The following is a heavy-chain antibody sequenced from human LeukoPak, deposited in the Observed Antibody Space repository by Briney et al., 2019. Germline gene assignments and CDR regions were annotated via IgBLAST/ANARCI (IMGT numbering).Heavy chain of an antibody. CDR1: GFTFSAYG. CDR3: ARDLSSCFDY. D-gene: IGHD6-13*01. Sequence: PGGSLRLSCAASGFTFSAYGMHWVRQAPGKGLEWVALISHDGSNKYYADSVKGRFTISRDNSKNTLYLQMNSLRAEDTAVYYCARDLSSCFDYWGQGTLVTVSS. CDR2: ISHDGSNK. V-gene: IGHV3-33*05. J-gene: IGHJ4*02.